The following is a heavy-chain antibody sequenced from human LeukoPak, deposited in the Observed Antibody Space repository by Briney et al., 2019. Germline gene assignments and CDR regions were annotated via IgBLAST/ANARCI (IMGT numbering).Heavy chain of an antibody. Sequence: RGSLRLSCAASGFTVSSNYMSWVRQAPGKGLEWVSVIYSGGSTYYADSVKGRFTISRDNSKNTLYLQMNSLRAEDTAVYYCARFQLGYLDYWGQGTLVTVSS. V-gene: IGHV3-53*01. CDR2: IYSGGST. CDR1: GFTVSSNY. CDR3: ARFQLGYLDY. J-gene: IGHJ4*02. D-gene: IGHD1-1*01.